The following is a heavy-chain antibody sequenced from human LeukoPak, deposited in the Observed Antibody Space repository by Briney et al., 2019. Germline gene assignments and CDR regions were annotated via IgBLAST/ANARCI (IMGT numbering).Heavy chain of an antibody. J-gene: IGHJ4*02. CDR2: IQYDGAKD. D-gene: IGHD6-19*01. CDR3: EKDLAGS. V-gene: IGHV3-30*02. CDR1: VFTFSDSG. Sequence: PGGSLRLSRTASVFTFSDSGMHWVRQAQGKGLEWVAFIQYDGAKDYYADSVRGRFTVSRDNSKNTMYLQMNGLSADDSALYYCEKDLAGSWGQGTLVTVSS.